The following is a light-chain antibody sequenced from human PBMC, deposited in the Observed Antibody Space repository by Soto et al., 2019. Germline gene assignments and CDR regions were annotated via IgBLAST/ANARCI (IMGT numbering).Light chain of an antibody. CDR2: SAS. V-gene: IGKV3D-15*01. CDR1: QSISGTY. Sequence: VLTQSPGPLSLTSGERATLSCRASQSISGTYLAWYQQKPGQAPRLLIYSASTRATGIPDRFSGSGSGTECTLTISSLQSEDVAVYYCQQYNNWPQTLGQGTKVDIK. J-gene: IGKJ1*01. CDR3: QQYNNWPQT.